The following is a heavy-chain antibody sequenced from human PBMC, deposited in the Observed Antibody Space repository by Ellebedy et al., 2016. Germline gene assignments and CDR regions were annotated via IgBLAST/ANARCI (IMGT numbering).Heavy chain of an antibody. CDR1: GYTFTGYH. D-gene: IGHD5-12*01. J-gene: IGHJ4*02. Sequence: ASVKVSCXASGYTFTGYHIHWVRQAPGQGLEWMGWINPNSGGTNFAQKFQGRVTMTRDTSISTVYMELSRLRSDDTAIFYCTRGFGYDFGARGDYWGQGTPVTVSS. CDR2: INPNSGGT. V-gene: IGHV1-2*02. CDR3: TRGFGYDFGARGDY.